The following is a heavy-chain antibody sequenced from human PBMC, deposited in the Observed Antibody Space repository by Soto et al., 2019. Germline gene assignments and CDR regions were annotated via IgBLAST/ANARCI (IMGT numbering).Heavy chain of an antibody. CDR2: IKQDGSEK. D-gene: IGHD6-13*01. CDR1: GFTFSSYC. CDR3: ASQFSSSWWPLHFDY. V-gene: IGHV3-7*01. Sequence: EVQLVESGGSLVHPGGSLRLSCAASGFTFSSYCMSWVRQAPGKGLEWVANIKQDGSEKYYVDSVEGRFTISRDNAKNSLSLQVTSLSAEDTAVYYCASQFSSSWWPLHFDYWGQGTLVTVSS. J-gene: IGHJ4*02.